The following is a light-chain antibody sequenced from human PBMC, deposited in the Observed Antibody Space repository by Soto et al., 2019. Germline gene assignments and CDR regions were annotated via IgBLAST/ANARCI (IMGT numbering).Light chain of an antibody. CDR1: SSDVGGYNY. CDR2: EVS. CDR3: SSYSSSTTPLV. Sequence: QSVLTQPASVSGSPGQSITISCTGTSSDVGGYNYVSWYQQHPGKVPKLMIYEVSNRPSGVSNRFSGSKSGNTASLTISGLQAEDEADYYCSSYSSSTTPLVFGAGTKVTVL. V-gene: IGLV2-14*01. J-gene: IGLJ1*01.